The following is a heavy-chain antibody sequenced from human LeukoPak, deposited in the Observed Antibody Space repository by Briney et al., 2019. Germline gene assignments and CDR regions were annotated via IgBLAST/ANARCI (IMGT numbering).Heavy chain of an antibody. CDR2: ISTSSSYI. CDR1: GFTFSNYN. Sequence: GGSLRLSCAASGFTFSNYNMNWVRQAPGKGLEWVSSISTSSSYIYYADSVRGRFTSTRDNAKKSLFLQMNSLRAEDTAVYYCARDGGIVGASLDFDYWGQGTMVTVSS. CDR3: ARDGGIVGASLDFDY. J-gene: IGHJ4*02. V-gene: IGHV3-21*01. D-gene: IGHD1-26*01.